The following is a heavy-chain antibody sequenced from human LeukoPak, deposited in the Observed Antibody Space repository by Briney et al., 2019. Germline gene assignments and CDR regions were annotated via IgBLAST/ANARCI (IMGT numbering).Heavy chain of an antibody. CDR3: AASGYFDWLLYGANNRHLYFDY. CDR1: GFTFTSSA. J-gene: IGHJ4*02. D-gene: IGHD3-9*01. V-gene: IGHV1-58*02. CDR2: IVVGSGNT. Sequence: GASVKVSCKASGFTFTSSAMQWVRQARGQRLEWIGWIVVGSGNTNYAQKFQERVTITRDMSTSTAYMELSSLRSEDTAVYYCAASGYFDWLLYGANNRHLYFDYWGQGTLVTVSS.